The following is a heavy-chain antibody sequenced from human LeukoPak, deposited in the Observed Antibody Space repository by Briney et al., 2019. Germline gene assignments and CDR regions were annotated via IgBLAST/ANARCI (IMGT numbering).Heavy chain of an antibody. J-gene: IGHJ4*02. CDR3: ARDAMVRGVLIDY. V-gene: IGHV3-21*01. Sequence: GESLKISCAASGFTFGTYSMNWVRQPPGKGLECVSSISSSSSYIYYADSVKGRFTISRDNAKNSLFLQMSSLRAEDTAVYYCARDAMVRGVLIDYWGQGTLVTVSS. D-gene: IGHD3-10*01. CDR2: ISSSSSYI. CDR1: GFTFGTYS.